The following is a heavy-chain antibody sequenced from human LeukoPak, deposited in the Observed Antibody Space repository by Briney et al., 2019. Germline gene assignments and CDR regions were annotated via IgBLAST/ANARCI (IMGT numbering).Heavy chain of an antibody. CDR1: GGSISSYY. D-gene: IGHD4-17*01. CDR2: IYYSGST. J-gene: IGHJ5*02. V-gene: IGHV4-59*01. Sequence: SETLSLTRTVSGGSISSYYWSWIRQPPGKGLEWIGYIYYSGSTNYNPSLKSRVTISVDTSKNQFSLKLSSVTAADTAVYYCARDATYGDYPENCFNHWGQGTLVTVSS. CDR3: ARDATYGDYPENCFNH.